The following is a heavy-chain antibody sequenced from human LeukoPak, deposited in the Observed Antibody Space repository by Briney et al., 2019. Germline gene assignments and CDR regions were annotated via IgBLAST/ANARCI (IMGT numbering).Heavy chain of an antibody. D-gene: IGHD3-22*01. CDR2: INPSGGST. J-gene: IGHJ1*01. CDR3: ARDLGVTMIFQH. CDR1: GYTFTNYY. Sequence: ASVKVSCKASGYTFTNYYMHWVRQAPGQGLEWMGIINPSGGSTSYAQKFQGRVTMTSETSTSTVYMELSSLRSEDTAVYYCARDLGVTMIFQHRGQGTLVTVSS. V-gene: IGHV1-46*01.